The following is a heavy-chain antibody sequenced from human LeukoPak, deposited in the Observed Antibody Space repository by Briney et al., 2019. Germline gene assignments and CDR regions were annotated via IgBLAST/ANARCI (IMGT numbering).Heavy chain of an antibody. J-gene: IGHJ4*02. V-gene: IGHV3-64*01. Sequence: GGSLRLSCAASGFTFSSYAMHWVRQAPGKGLEYVSAISSNGGSTYYANSVKGRFTISRDNSKNTLYLQMNSLRVEDTAIYYCARGPSGYHNTGGQGTLVTVSS. CDR2: ISSNGGST. D-gene: IGHD5-12*01. CDR3: ARGPSGYHNT. CDR1: GFTFSSYA.